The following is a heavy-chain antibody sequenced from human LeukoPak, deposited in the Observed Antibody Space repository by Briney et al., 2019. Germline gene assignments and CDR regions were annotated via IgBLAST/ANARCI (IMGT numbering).Heavy chain of an antibody. V-gene: IGHV3-23*01. CDR1: GFTFSSYG. D-gene: IGHD2-15*01. CDR3: AKNGDRGAYCSGGSCYPYYYYYMDV. J-gene: IGHJ6*03. CDR2: ISGSGGST. Sequence: GGSLRLSCSASGFTFSSYGMSWVRQAPGKGLEWVSAISGSGGSTYYADSVKGRFTISRDNSKNTLYLQMNSLSAEDTAVYYCAKNGDRGAYCSGGSCYPYYYYYMDVWGKGTTVTISS.